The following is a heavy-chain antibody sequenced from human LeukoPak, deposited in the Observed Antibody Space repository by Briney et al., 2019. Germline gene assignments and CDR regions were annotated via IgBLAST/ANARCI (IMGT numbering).Heavy chain of an antibody. CDR3: AKLMTGSYYYYMDV. J-gene: IGHJ6*03. Sequence: PGGTLRLSCAASGFTFSSYGMSWVRQAPGKGLEWVSAISGSGGSTYYADSVKGRFTISRDNSKNTLYLQMNSLRAEDTAVYYCAKLMTGSYYYYMDVWGKGTTVTISS. CDR2: ISGSGGST. D-gene: IGHD3-9*01. CDR1: GFTFSSYG. V-gene: IGHV3-23*01.